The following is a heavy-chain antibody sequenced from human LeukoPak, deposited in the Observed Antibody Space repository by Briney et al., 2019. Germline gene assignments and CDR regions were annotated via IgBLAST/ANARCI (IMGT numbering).Heavy chain of an antibody. Sequence: SQTLSLTCTVSGGSISSGGYYWSWIRQHPGKGLEWIGYIYYSGSTYYNPSLKSRVTISVDTSKNQFSLKLSSVTAADTAVYYCARVYYGSGSYYKTTRYWYFDLWGRGTLVTVSS. D-gene: IGHD3-10*01. CDR2: IYYSGST. J-gene: IGHJ2*01. CDR3: ARVYYGSGSYYKTTRYWYFDL. V-gene: IGHV4-31*03. CDR1: GGSISSGGYY.